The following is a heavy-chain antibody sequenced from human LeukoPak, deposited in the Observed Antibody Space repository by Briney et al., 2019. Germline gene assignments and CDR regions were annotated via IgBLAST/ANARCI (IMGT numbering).Heavy chain of an antibody. D-gene: IGHD5-18*01. V-gene: IGHV3-7*01. Sequence: GGSLRLSCAASGFTFSSYWMSWVRQAPGKGLEWVANVKQDGSEKYYVDSVKGRFTISRDNAKNSLYLQMNSLRAEDTAVYCCARGSGNTAMVYSDYWGQGTLVTVSS. CDR3: ARGSGNTAMVYSDY. CDR2: VKQDGSEK. CDR1: GFTFSSYW. J-gene: IGHJ4*02.